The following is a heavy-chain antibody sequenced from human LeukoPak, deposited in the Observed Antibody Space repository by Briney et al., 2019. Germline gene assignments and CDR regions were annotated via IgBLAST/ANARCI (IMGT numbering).Heavy chain of an antibody. CDR3: SRQRSTSTYYFGLDV. J-gene: IGHJ6*02. Sequence: SQTLSLTCAISGDTVSSNTAAWNWIRQSPSRGLEWLGRTYYRSKCNTDYAASVQNRITINPDTSTNQFSLQLKSATPEDTAVYYCSRQRSTSTYYFGLDVWGQGTTVTVSS. CDR2: TYYRSKCNT. CDR1: GDTVSSNTAA. D-gene: IGHD6-6*01. V-gene: IGHV6-1*01.